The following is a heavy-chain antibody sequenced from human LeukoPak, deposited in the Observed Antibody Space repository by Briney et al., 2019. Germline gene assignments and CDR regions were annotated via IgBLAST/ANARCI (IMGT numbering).Heavy chain of an antibody. CDR1: GFTFSYYG. Sequence: GGSLRLSCVASGFTFSYYGMHWVRQAPGKGLEWVAFIRYVERDKYYADSVKGRFTISRDNSKNTLYLQMNSLRAEDTAVYYCARVLVTGLKRYFDYWGQGTLVTVSS. D-gene: IGHD1-20*01. CDR2: IRYVERDK. J-gene: IGHJ4*02. V-gene: IGHV3-30*02. CDR3: ARVLVTGLKRYFDY.